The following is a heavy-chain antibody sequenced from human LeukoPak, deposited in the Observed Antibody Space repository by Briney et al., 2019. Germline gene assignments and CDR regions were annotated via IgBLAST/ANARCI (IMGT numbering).Heavy chain of an antibody. D-gene: IGHD3-3*01. CDR3: ARGRRYDGWFDP. CDR1: GGTFSSYA. CDR2: IIPIFGTA. J-gene: IGHJ5*02. V-gene: IGHV1-69*05. Sequence: SVKVSCKASGGTFSSYAISWVRQAPGQGLEWMGGIIPIFGTANYAQKFQGRVTITTDESTSTAYMELSSLRSEDTAVYYCARGRRYDGWFDPWGQGTLVTVSP.